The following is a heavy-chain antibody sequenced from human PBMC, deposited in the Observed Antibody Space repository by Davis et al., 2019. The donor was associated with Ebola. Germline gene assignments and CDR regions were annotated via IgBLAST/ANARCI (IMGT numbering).Heavy chain of an antibody. V-gene: IGHV1-18*01. J-gene: IGHJ5*02. D-gene: IGHD6-6*01. CDR3: ARDGSEQLAGDNWFDP. CDR1: GYTFTSYG. CDR2: TSAYNGNT. Sequence: AASVKVSCKASGYTFTSYGISWVRQAPGQGLEWMGWTSAYNGNTNYAQKLQGRVTMTTDTSTSTAYMELRSLRSDDTAVYYCARDGSEQLAGDNWFDPWGQGTLVTVSS.